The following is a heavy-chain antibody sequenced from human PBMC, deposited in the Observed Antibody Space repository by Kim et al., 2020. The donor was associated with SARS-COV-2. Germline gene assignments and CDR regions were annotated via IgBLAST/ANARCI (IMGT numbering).Heavy chain of an antibody. CDR1: GFTFGDYA. V-gene: IGHV3-49*03. J-gene: IGHJ4*02. D-gene: IGHD3-22*01. CDR2: IRSKAYGGTT. CDR3: TMNYYDSSGYIDY. Sequence: GGSLRLSCTASGFTFGDYAMSWFRQAPGKGLEWVGFIRSKAYGGTTEYAASVKGRFTISRDDSKSIAYLQMNSLKTEDTAVYYCTMNYYDSSGYIDYWGQGTLVNVSS.